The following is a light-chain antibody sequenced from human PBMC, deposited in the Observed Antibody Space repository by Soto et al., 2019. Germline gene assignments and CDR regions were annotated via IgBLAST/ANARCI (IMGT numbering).Light chain of an antibody. J-gene: IGKJ1*01. Sequence: AIQMTQSPSSLSASVCDRVTITCRASQGIRNDLGWYQQKPGKAPKLLIYAASSLQRGGPSSFSGSGSGTDCTLTISSLQPEDFATDYCLQDYNYPWTFGQGTKVDIK. CDR1: QGIRND. CDR3: LQDYNYPWT. V-gene: IGKV1-6*01. CDR2: AAS.